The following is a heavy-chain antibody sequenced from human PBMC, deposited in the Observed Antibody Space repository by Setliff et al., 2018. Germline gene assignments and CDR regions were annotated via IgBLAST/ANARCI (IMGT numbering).Heavy chain of an antibody. CDR1: GFRFTSHW. CDR3: ARRADGYNDFFDT. J-gene: IGHJ4*02. Sequence: GESLKISCQGSGFRFTSHWIGWVRQMPGKGLEWMGLIWPGDSDTKYSPSFQGRVTISADKSIDTAYLEWSSLQASDTAMYYCARRADGYNDFFDTWGQGTPVTVSS. V-gene: IGHV5-51*01. D-gene: IGHD6-25*01. CDR2: IWPGDSDT.